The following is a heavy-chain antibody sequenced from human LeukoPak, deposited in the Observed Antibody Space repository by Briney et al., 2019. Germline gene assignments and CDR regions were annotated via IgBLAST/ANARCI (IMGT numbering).Heavy chain of an antibody. J-gene: IGHJ4*02. V-gene: IGHV4-38-2*01. CDR2: IYHSGST. CDR1: GYSISSGYY. CDR3: ARRNDYVWGSYRPNYFFDY. D-gene: IGHD3-16*02. Sequence: SETLSLTCAVSGYSISSGYYWGWIRQPPGRGLEWIGSIYHSGSTYYNPSLKSRVTISVDTSKNQFSLKLSSVTAADTAVYYCARRNDYVWGSYRPNYFFDYWGQGTLVTVSS.